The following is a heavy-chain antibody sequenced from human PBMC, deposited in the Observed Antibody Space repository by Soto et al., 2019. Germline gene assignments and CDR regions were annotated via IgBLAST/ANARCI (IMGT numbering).Heavy chain of an antibody. D-gene: IGHD6-19*01. CDR3: AREQERQWPYYFDY. J-gene: IGHJ4*02. Sequence: PSETLSLTCAVYGGSFSGYYWSWIRQPPGKGLEWIGEINHSGSTNYNPSLKSRVTISVDTSKNQFSLKLSSVTAADTAVYYCAREQERQWPYYFDYWGQGTLVTVSS. V-gene: IGHV4-34*01. CDR1: GGSFSGYY. CDR2: INHSGST.